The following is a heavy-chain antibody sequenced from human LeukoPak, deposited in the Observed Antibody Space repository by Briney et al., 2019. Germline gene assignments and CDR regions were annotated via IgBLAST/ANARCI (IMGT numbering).Heavy chain of an antibody. CDR1: GGSLSGYY. V-gene: IGHV4-4*07. J-gene: IGHJ4*02. Sequence: SETLSLTCTVSGGSLSGYYWNWIRQPAGRGLEWIGRIFSGGITNYNPSLKSRVTMSIHTSQNQFSLKLTSVTAAETAVYYCAREETQWINGGSSPYYFDYWGQGTLVTVSS. CDR2: IFSGGIT. CDR3: AREETQWINGGSSPYYFDY. D-gene: IGHD1-26*01.